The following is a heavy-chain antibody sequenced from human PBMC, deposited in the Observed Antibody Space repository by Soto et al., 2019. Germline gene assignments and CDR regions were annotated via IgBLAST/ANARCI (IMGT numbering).Heavy chain of an antibody. CDR1: GFIFSSYA. Sequence: EVQLLESGGGLVQPGGSLRLSCAASGFIFSSYAMTWVRRAPGKGLEWVSAISGSGGDTYYADSVKGRFTISRDNSKHTLYLQMNSLRAEDTAVYYCAKDPVDCSGGSCYSPLDYWGQGTLVTVSS. CDR3: AKDPVDCSGGSCYSPLDY. V-gene: IGHV3-23*01. J-gene: IGHJ4*02. CDR2: ISGSGGDT. D-gene: IGHD2-15*01.